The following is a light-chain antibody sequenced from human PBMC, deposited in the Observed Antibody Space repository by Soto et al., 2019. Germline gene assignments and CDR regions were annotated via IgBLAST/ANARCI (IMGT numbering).Light chain of an antibody. CDR2: GAS. CDR1: QVTSRY. Sequence: ENVLTQSPGTLSLSPGERATLSCRASQVTSRYLSWYQQRPGQAPRLLIYGASSRATGIPDRFSDSGSGTDFTLTISRLEPEDFAVYYCQQYSTSPLSFGQGTRLEIK. CDR3: QQYSTSPLS. J-gene: IGKJ5*01. V-gene: IGKV3-20*01.